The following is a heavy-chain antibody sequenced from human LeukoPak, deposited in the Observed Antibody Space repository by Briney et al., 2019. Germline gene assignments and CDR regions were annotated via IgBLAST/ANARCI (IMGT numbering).Heavy chain of an antibody. V-gene: IGHV3-64*04. Sequence: GGSLRLSCSASGFPFSSYAMHWVRQAPGKGLEYVSAISDSGGSTYYADSVKGRFTISRDNSKNTLYLQMNSLRAEDTAVYYCARELRTSGAFDFWGQGTMVTVSS. J-gene: IGHJ3*01. CDR1: GFPFSSYA. D-gene: IGHD4/OR15-4a*01. CDR3: ARELRTSGAFDF. CDR2: ISDSGGST.